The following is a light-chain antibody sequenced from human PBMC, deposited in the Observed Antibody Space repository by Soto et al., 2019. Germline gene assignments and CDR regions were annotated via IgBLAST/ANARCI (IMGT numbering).Light chain of an antibody. V-gene: IGKV3D-20*01. CDR2: DAS. Sequence: EIVLTQSPATLSLSPGERATLSCRASQSVGSSYLAWYQQKPGLAPRLLIYDASSRATGIPDRFGGSGSGTDFTLTISRLEPEDFAVYYCQQYGSSPVTFGQGTRLEIK. CDR1: QSVGSSY. J-gene: IGKJ5*01. CDR3: QQYGSSPVT.